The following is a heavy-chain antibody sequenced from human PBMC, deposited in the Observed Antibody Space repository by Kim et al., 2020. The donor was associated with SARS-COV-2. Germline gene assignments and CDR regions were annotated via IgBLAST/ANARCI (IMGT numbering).Heavy chain of an antibody. D-gene: IGHD1-26*01. Sequence: GESLRLSCAASGFTFSSYEMNWVRQAPGKGLEWVSYISSSGSTIYYADSVKGRFTISRDNAKNSLYLQMNSLRAEDTAVYYCARGGATYYYYGMDVWGQGTTVTVSS. CDR3: ARGGATYYYYGMDV. CDR1: GFTFSSYE. V-gene: IGHV3-48*03. J-gene: IGHJ6*02. CDR2: ISSSGSTI.